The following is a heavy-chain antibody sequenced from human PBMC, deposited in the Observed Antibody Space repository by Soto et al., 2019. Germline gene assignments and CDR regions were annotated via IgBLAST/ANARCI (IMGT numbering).Heavy chain of an antibody. Sequence: VQLVESGGGLVQPGGSLRLSCAASGFTFSSYAMHWVRQAPGKGLEWVAVISYDGSNKYYADSVKGRFTISRDNSKNTLYLQMNSLRAEDTAVYYCARSKFPYSSGWYEFDYWGQGTLVTVSS. D-gene: IGHD6-19*01. CDR1: GFTFSSYA. CDR2: ISYDGSNK. V-gene: IGHV3-30-3*01. J-gene: IGHJ4*02. CDR3: ARSKFPYSSGWYEFDY.